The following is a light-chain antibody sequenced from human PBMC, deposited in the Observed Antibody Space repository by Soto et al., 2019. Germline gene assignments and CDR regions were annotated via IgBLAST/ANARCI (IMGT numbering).Light chain of an antibody. CDR3: ILYMGSGIWV. Sequence: QTVVTQEPSFSVSPGGTVTLTCGLRSGSVSTNHYPTWYQQTPGQAPRTLIYSTNTRSSGVPDRFSGSILENKAALTITGAQADDESDYYCILYMGSGIWVFGGGTQLTVL. CDR2: STN. V-gene: IGLV8-61*01. CDR1: SGSVSTNHY. J-gene: IGLJ3*02.